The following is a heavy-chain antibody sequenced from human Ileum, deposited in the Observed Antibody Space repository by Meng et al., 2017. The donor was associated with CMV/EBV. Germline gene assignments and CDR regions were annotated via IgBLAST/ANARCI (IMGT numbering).Heavy chain of an antibody. D-gene: IGHD1-1*01. J-gene: IGHJ3*02. V-gene: IGHV6-1*01. CDR1: GDSVSSNSAT. Sequence: SQTLSLTCVISGDSVSSNSATWNWIRQSPSRGLEWLGRTYYRSKWYNDYAASVKSRVSINADTSRNQFSLQLDSVTPDDTAVYYCTRDNENRGSKAAFDIWGQGTMVTVSS. CDR3: TRDNENRGSKAAFDI. CDR2: TYYRSKWYN.